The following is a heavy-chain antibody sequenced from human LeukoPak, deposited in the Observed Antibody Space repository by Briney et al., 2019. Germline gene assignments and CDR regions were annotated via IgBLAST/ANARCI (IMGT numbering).Heavy chain of an antibody. CDR3: ARDPLGGPTPSDYFDY. CDR1: GGSISSGDYY. V-gene: IGHV4-30-4*01. Sequence: SETLSLTCTVSGGSISSGDYYWSWIRQPPGKGLEWIGYIYYSGSTYYNPSLKSRVTISVDTSKNQFSLKLSSVTAADTAVYYCARDPLGGPTPSDYFDYWGQGTLVTVSS. CDR2: IYYSGST. J-gene: IGHJ4*02.